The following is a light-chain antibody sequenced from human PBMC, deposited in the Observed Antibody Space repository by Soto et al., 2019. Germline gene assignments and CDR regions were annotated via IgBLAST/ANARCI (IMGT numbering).Light chain of an antibody. CDR3: QQSYSTWCT. Sequence: DIQMTQSPSSLSASVGGRVTITCRASQNISTFLNWYQQEPGKAPKLLIYAASSLQGGVPSRFSGSGSGTDFTLTITSLQPEDFASYYCQQSYSTWCTFGQGTKLEIK. J-gene: IGKJ2*02. V-gene: IGKV1-39*01. CDR2: AAS. CDR1: QNISTF.